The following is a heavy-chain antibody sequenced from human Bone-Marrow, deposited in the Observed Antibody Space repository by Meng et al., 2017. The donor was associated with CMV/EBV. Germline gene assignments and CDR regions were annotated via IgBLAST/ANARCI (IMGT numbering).Heavy chain of an antibody. J-gene: IGHJ5*01. Sequence: GESLKISCAASGFTFSSYAMSWVRQAPGKGLEWVSVIYSGGSSTYYADSVKGRFTISRDNSKNTLHLQMNSLRAEDTAVYYCARAYSDNWFDPWGQGTTVTVSS. CDR2: IYSGGSST. D-gene: IGHD2-15*01. V-gene: IGHV3-23*03. CDR1: GFTFSSYA. CDR3: ARAYSDNWFDP.